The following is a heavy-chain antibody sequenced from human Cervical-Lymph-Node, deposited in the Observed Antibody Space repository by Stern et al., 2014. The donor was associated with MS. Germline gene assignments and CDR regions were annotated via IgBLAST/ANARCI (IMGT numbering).Heavy chain of an antibody. V-gene: IGHV4-61*02. Sequence: QVQLQESGPGLLKPSQTLTLTCTVSGGSISGGTYYWSWIRQPADKGLEWIGRIYISGNTNNNPSLESRVAISIDTSKNQFSLKLPSVTAADTAVYYCARGDYHYHSVDPWGQGTLVTVSS. CDR3: ARGDYHYHSVDP. CDR2: IYISGNT. D-gene: IGHD5-12*01. J-gene: IGHJ5*02. CDR1: GGSISGGTYY.